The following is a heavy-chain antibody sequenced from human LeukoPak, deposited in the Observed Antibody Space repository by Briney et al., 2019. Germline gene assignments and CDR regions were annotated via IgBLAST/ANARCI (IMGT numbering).Heavy chain of an antibody. CDR2: ISSSSTYI. Sequence: GGSLRLSCAASGFTFSSYSMNWVRQAPGKGLEWVSFISSSSTYIYYADSLKGRFTISRDNAKNSLYLQMNSLRAEDTAVYYCARVAEAAAFDSWGQGTLVTVSS. CDR3: ARVAEAAAFDS. V-gene: IGHV3-21*06. J-gene: IGHJ4*02. D-gene: IGHD6-13*01. CDR1: GFTFSSYS.